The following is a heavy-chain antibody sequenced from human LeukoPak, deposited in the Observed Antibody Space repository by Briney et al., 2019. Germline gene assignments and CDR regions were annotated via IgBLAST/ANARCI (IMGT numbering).Heavy chain of an antibody. CDR1: GGSFSGYY. J-gene: IGHJ4*02. CDR3: ARRYYDFWSGYPRGPFDY. Sequence: PSETLSLTCAVYGGSFSGYYWSWIRQPPGKGLEWIGEINHSGSTNYNPSLKSRVTISVDTSKNQFSLKLSSVTAADTAVYYCARRYYDFWSGYPRGPFDYWGQGTLVTVSS. D-gene: IGHD3-3*01. V-gene: IGHV4-34*01. CDR2: INHSGST.